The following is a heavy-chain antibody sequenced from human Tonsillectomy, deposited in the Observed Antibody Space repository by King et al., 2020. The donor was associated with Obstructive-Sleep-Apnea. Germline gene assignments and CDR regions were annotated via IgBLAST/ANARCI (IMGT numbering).Heavy chain of an antibody. D-gene: IGHD1-26*01. V-gene: IGHV3-21*01. J-gene: IGHJ4*02. CDR2: ISSSSSYI. CDR1: GFTFSSYS. CDR3: ARGSYPVIYYFDY. Sequence: VQLVESGGGLVKPGGSLRLSCAASGFTFSSYSMNWVRQAPGKGLEWVSSISSSSSYIYYADSVKGRVTISRDNAKNSLYLQMNSLRAEDTAVYYCARGSYPVIYYFDYWGQGTLVTVSS.